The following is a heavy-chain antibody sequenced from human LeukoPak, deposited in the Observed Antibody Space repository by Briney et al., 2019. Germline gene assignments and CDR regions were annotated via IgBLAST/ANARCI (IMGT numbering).Heavy chain of an antibody. Sequence: ASVKVSCKASGYTFTSYYMHWVRQAPGQGLEWMGIINPSGGSTSYAQKFQGTVTLTRDTSPSTVYLELSSLRSEDTAVYYCARPPIVGATTSAFHIGGQGTMVTVSS. CDR2: INPSGGST. CDR3: ARPPIVGATTSAFHI. D-gene: IGHD1-26*01. J-gene: IGHJ3*02. CDR1: GYTFTSYY. V-gene: IGHV1-46*03.